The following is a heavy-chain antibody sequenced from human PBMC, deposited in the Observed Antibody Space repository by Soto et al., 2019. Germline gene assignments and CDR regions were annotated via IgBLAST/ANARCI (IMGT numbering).Heavy chain of an antibody. CDR1: GYTFTGYY. D-gene: IGHD6-13*01. J-gene: IGHJ5*02. CDR3: ARVVAAAGTNWFDP. CDR2: INPNSGGT. V-gene: IGHV1-2*04. Sequence: GASVKVSCKASGYTFTGYYMHWVRQAPGQGLEWMGWINPNSGGTNYAQKFQGWVTMTRDTSISTAYTELSRLRSDDTAVYYCARVVAAAGTNWFDPWGQGXLVTVYS.